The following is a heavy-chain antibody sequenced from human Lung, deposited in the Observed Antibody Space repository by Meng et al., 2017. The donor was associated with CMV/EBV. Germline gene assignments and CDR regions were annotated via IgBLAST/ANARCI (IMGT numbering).Heavy chain of an antibody. CDR3: ARLLRGYDSVGWFDP. J-gene: IGHJ5*02. V-gene: IGHV4-61*01. Sequence: LSCTVSGDSVSSGPYYWSWIRQPPGKGLEWIGYLYYSGDTNYNPSLKSRVTMSVDTSKNQFSLKLRSVTAADTAVYYCARLLRGYDSVGWFDPRGHGTLVTVSS. D-gene: IGHD3-3*01. CDR1: GDSVSSGPYY. CDR2: LYYSGDT.